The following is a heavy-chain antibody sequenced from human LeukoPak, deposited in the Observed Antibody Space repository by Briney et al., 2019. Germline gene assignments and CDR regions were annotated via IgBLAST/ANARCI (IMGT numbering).Heavy chain of an antibody. Sequence: GGSLRLSCVGSGFTFSTHVMSWVRRAPGMGLQWVSSISGNGHYTYYADSVRGRFTISRDGSKNTLYLQMNSLRAEDTAVYYCARDLGSSSRSNYGMDVWGQGTTVTVSS. CDR2: ISGNGHYT. CDR3: ARDLGSSSRSNYGMDV. V-gene: IGHV3-23*01. CDR1: GFTFSTHV. J-gene: IGHJ6*02. D-gene: IGHD6-6*01.